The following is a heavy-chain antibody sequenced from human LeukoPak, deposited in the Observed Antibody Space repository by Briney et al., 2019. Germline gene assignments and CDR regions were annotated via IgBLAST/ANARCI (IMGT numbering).Heavy chain of an antibody. CDR3: AREGYCSGGSCRRGFDP. Sequence: SETLSLTCTVSGGSISSYYWSWIRQPPGKGLEWIGYIYYSGSTNYNPSLKSRVTISVDTSKNQFSLKLSSVTAADTAVYYCAREGYCSGGSCRRGFDPWGQGTLVTVSS. CDR2: IYYSGST. CDR1: GGSISSYY. V-gene: IGHV4-59*01. D-gene: IGHD2-15*01. J-gene: IGHJ5*02.